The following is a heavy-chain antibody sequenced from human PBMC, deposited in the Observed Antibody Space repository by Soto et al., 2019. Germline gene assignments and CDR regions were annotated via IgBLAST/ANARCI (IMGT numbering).Heavy chain of an antibody. CDR1: GFTFGHYW. CDR2: IKVDASEK. D-gene: IGHD3-10*01. Sequence: EVQLVESEGGLVQPGGSLRLSCAASGFTFGHYWMSWVRQAPGKGLEWVATIKVDASEKKYVDSVKGRFTMSRDNAKNSLDQQMDSLIAEETAVYYGASDSGYGSGNSVSHHLDYWGHGTLVTVSS. J-gene: IGHJ4*01. CDR3: ASDSGYGSGNSVSHHLDY. V-gene: IGHV3-7*01.